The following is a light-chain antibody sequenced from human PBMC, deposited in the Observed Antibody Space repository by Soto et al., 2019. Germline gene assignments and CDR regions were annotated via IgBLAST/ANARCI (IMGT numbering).Light chain of an antibody. J-gene: IGKJ1*01. CDR1: QNINNY. CDR3: QQYNSYS. CDR2: STS. V-gene: IGKV1-16*01. Sequence: IQMTQSPSSLSASVGDIVTINCRASQNINNYLNWYQQKPGKAPNLLIYSTSNLQSGVPSRFSGSGSGTEFTLTISSLQPDDFATYYCQQYNSYSFGQGTKVDIK.